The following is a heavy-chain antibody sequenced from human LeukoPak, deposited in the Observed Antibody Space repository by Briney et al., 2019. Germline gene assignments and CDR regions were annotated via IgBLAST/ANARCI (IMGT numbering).Heavy chain of an antibody. D-gene: IGHD3-9*01. CDR1: GGSISSYY. V-gene: IGHV4-59*01. CDR2: IYYSGST. Sequence: SETLSLTCTVSGGSISSYYWSWIRQPPGKGLEWIGYIYYSGSTNYNPSLKSRVTISVDTSKNQFSLKLSPVTAADTAVYYCARRRYYDILTGSYYFDYWGQGTLVTVSS. J-gene: IGHJ4*02. CDR3: ARRRYYDILTGSYYFDY.